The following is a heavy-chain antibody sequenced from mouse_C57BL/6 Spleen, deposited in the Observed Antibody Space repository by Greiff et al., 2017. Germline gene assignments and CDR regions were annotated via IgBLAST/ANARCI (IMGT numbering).Heavy chain of an antibody. D-gene: IGHD2-4*01. J-gene: IGHJ2*01. V-gene: IGHV5-16*01. CDR1: GFTFSDYY. CDR3: ARVYDYYYFDY. CDR2: INYDGSST. Sequence: EVQRVASEGGLVQPGSSMTLSCTASGFTFSDYYMAWVRQVPEKGLEWVANINYDGSSTYYLDSLKSRFIISRDNAKNILYLQMSSLKSEDTATYYCARVYDYYYFDYWGQGTTRTVSS.